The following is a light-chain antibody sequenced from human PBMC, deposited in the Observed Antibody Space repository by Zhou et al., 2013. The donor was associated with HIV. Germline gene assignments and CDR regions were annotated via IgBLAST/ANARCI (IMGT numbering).Light chain of an antibody. CDR3: QQRSNWPPFT. CDR1: QTVSSN. J-gene: IGKJ4*01. Sequence: EIVIWQSPATLSLSPGERATVSCRASQTVSSNLAWYQQKPGQAPRLLIYGASSRATGIPDRFSGSGSGTDFTLTISSLEPEDFAVYYCQQRSNWPPFTFGGGTKVEIK. V-gene: IGKV3-11*01. CDR2: GAS.